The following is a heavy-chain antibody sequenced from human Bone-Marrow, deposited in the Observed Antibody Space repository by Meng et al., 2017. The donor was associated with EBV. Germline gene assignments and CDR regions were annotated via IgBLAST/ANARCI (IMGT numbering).Heavy chain of an antibody. D-gene: IGHD4-17*01. CDR3: ANAHDYGDYGSGT. J-gene: IGHJ4*02. CDR2: ISGSGGST. V-gene: IGHV3-23*04. Sequence: VQLVESGGGLVKPGGSLRLSCAASGFTFSDYYMSWIRQAPGKGLEWVSAISGSGGSTYYADSVKGRFTISRDNSKNTLYLQMNSLRAEDTAVYYCANAHDYGDYGSGTWGQGTLVTVAS. CDR1: GFTFSDYY.